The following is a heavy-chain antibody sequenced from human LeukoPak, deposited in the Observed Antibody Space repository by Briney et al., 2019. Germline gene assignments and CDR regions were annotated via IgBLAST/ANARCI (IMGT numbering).Heavy chain of an antibody. J-gene: IGHJ1*01. D-gene: IGHD4-17*01. Sequence: SETLSLICAVSGTSFSPYYWSWIRQSPEKGLEWIGEINHSGYTNNNPSLKSRVTMSIDTSNNRFSLRLSSVTAADTAVYFCARMTTGHDDWGQGILVTVSS. CDR2: INHSGYT. CDR3: ARMTTGHDD. CDR1: GTSFSPYY. V-gene: IGHV4-34*01.